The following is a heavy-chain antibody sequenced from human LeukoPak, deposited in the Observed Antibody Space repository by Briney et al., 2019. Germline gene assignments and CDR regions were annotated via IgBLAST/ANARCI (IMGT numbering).Heavy chain of an antibody. D-gene: IGHD3-10*01. CDR1: GFTFSTYG. CDR2: IWYDGSNK. Sequence: GGSLRLSCAASGFTFSTYGMRWVRQAPGKGLEWLTDIWYDGSNKYYTDSVKGRFTISRDNSKNTLYLQMSSLRAEDTAVYYCARDSNSYGSGATIDYWGQGTLVTVSS. J-gene: IGHJ4*02. V-gene: IGHV3-33*01. CDR3: ARDSNSYGSGATIDY.